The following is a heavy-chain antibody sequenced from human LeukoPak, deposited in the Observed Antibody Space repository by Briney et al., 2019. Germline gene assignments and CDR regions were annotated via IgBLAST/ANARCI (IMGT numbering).Heavy chain of an antibody. V-gene: IGHV1-8*01. CDR3: ARGDAGSGYYIDY. Sequence: ASVKVSCKASGSTFTSYDVNWVRQATGQGLEWMGWMNFNNGNTGYAQRFQGRITMTRNTSISTACMELSSLRSEDMAVYYCARGDAGSGYYIDYWGQGTLVTVFS. J-gene: IGHJ4*02. D-gene: IGHD3-3*01. CDR2: MNFNNGNT. CDR1: GSTFTSYD.